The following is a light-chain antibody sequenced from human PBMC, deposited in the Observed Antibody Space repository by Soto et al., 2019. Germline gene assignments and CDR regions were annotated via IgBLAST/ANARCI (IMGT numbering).Light chain of an antibody. Sequence: DIQMTQSPSTLSASVGDRVTITCRASQNIRSWLAWYQQRPGKVPNLLIWDTSKLQSGVPSRFGGSGSGTEFTLTIASLQRDDFATYWCQQYDEYPLTFGGGTKVEPK. CDR3: QQYDEYPLT. CDR2: DTS. V-gene: IGKV1-5*01. CDR1: QNIRSW. J-gene: IGKJ4*01.